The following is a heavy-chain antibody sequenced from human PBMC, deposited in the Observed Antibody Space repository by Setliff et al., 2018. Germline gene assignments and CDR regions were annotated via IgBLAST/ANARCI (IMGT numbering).Heavy chain of an antibody. CDR3: ARGRAGHSGH. D-gene: IGHD6-19*01. V-gene: IGHV4-59*08. CDR2: VYYSGSTS. J-gene: IGHJ4*02. CDR1: DGSLSTYY. Sequence: ASETLSLTCTVSDGSLSTYYWSWIRQPPGKGLEFIGYVYYSGSTSYYNPSLKSRVTISVDTSKNQFSLKLSSVTAADTAVYYCARGRAGHSGHWGQGTPVTVSS.